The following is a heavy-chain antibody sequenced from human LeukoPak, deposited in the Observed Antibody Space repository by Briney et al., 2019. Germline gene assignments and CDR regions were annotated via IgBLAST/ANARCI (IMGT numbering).Heavy chain of an antibody. V-gene: IGHV1-18*01. CDR2: ISAYNGNT. CDR1: GYTFTSYG. CDR3: ARSTVVTPVYECFQH. D-gene: IGHD4-23*01. J-gene: IGHJ1*01. Sequence: ASVKVSCKASGYTFTSYGISWVRQAPGQGLEWMGWISAYNGNTNYAQKLQGRVTMTTDTSTSTAYMELRSLRSDDTAVYYCARSTVVTPVYECFQHWGQGTLVTVSS.